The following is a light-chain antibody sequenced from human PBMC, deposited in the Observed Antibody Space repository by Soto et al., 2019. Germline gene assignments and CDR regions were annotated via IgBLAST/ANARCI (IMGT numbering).Light chain of an antibody. CDR3: QQYEAYPLT. J-gene: IGKJ4*02. CDR2: KAS. CDR1: QSISSW. V-gene: IGKV1-5*03. Sequence: DIPLTQSPSTLSASVGDRATITCRASQSISSWLAWYQQKPGKAPKLLVYKASSLESGVPSRFSGSGSGTEFTLTISTLQPDDFATYCCQQYEAYPLTFGGGTKVEI.